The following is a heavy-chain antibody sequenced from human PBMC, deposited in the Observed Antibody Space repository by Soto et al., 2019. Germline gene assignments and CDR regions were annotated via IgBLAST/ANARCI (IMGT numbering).Heavy chain of an antibody. CDR2: IYWDDDK. CDR3: ALRVLRTVFGLVTTTAVYFDF. J-gene: IGHJ4*02. D-gene: IGHD3-3*01. V-gene: IGHV2-5*02. CDR1: GFSLTTSGVG. Sequence: QITLKESGPTVVKPTETLTLTCTFSGFSLTTSGVGVGCLRQSPGKPTVWLALIYWDDDKRYSTSLNSRLIITNDTSKNQVVLTMANVDPTDTASYYCALRVLRTVFGLVTTTAVYFDFWGPGSPVVVSS.